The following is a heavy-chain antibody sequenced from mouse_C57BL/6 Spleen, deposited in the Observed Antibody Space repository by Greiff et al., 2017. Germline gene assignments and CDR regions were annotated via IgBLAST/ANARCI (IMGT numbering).Heavy chain of an antibody. CDR3: ARDPLTRAMDY. CDR2: INYDGSST. D-gene: IGHD4-1*01. CDR1: GFTFSDYY. V-gene: IGHV5-16*01. Sequence: EVMLVESEGGLVQPGSSMKLSCTASGFTFSDYYMAWVRQVPEKGLEWVANINYDGSSTYYLDSLKSRFIISRDNAKNILYLQMSSLKSEDTATYYCARDPLTRAMDYWGQGTSVTVSS. J-gene: IGHJ4*01.